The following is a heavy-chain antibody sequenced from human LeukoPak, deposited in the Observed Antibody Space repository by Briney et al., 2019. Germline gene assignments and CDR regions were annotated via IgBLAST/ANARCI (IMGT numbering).Heavy chain of an antibody. CDR1: GYNFHTYG. CDR3: ARGEPVVATSPFDY. V-gene: IGHV1-18*01. J-gene: IGHJ4*02. Sequence: ASVTVSCKASGYNFHTYGISWVGQAPGQGREWLGWISPYNGDTKSAQKFQGRLTITTDTSTTTAYLDLKSLRADDTAVYLCARGEPVVATSPFDYWGQGTLVTVSS. D-gene: IGHD5-12*01. CDR2: ISPYNGDT.